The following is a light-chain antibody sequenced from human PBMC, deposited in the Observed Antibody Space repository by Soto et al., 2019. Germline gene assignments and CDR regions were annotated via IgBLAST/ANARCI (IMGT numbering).Light chain of an antibody. CDR3: QQRSTWIT. CDR1: QSVSSY. CDR2: DAS. J-gene: IGKJ5*01. Sequence: EIVLTQSPATLSLFPGERATLSCRASQSVSSYLAWYQQKPGQAPRLLLYDASTRATGIPARFSGSGSGTDFTITISSLEPEDFAVYYCQQRSTWITFGQGTRLEIE. V-gene: IGKV3-11*01.